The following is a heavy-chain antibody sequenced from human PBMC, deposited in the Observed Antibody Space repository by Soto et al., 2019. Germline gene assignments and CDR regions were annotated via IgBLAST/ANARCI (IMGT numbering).Heavy chain of an antibody. D-gene: IGHD5-12*01. Sequence: QVQLVESGGGVVQPGRSLRLSCAASGFTFSSYGMHWVRQAPGKGLEWVAVISYDGSNKYYADSVKGRFTISRDNSKNTLYLQMNSLRAEDTAVYYCAKGLYSGYEYYFDYWGQGTLVTVCS. CDR1: GFTFSSYG. CDR3: AKGLYSGYEYYFDY. V-gene: IGHV3-30*18. J-gene: IGHJ4*02. CDR2: ISYDGSNK.